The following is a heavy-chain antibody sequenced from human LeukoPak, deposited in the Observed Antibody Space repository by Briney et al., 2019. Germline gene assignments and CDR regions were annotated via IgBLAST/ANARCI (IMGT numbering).Heavy chain of an antibody. V-gene: IGHV1-69*05. J-gene: IGHJ2*01. D-gene: IGHD6-19*01. CDR1: GGTFSSYA. CDR3: ARDRQWLAYWYFDL. CDR2: IIPIFGTA. Sequence: ASVKVSCKASGGTFSSYAISWVRQAPGQGLEWMGGIIPIFGTANYAQKFQGRVTITTDESTSTAYMELSSLRSDDTAVYYCARDRQWLAYWYFDLWGRGTLVTVSS.